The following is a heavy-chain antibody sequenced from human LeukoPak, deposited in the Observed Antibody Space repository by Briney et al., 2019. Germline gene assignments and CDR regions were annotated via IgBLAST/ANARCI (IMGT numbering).Heavy chain of an antibody. J-gene: IGHJ4*02. CDR1: GFTFSDYY. CDR3: ARDLGELDTIFGVVPLYYFDY. D-gene: IGHD3-3*01. CDR2: ISSSGSTI. Sequence: GGSLRLSCAASGFTFSDYYMSWIRQAPGKGLEWVSYISSSGSTIYYADSVKGRFTISRDNAKNSLYLQMNSLRAEDTAVYYCARDLGELDTIFGVVPLYYFDYWGQGTLVTVSS. V-gene: IGHV3-11*04.